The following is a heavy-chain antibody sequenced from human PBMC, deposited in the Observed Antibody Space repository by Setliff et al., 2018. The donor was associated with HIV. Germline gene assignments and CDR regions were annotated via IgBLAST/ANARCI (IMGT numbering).Heavy chain of an antibody. D-gene: IGHD5-12*01. CDR3: ASAGEWLPLDY. J-gene: IGHJ4*02. CDR1: GYSFTSNW. Sequence: PGESLKISCKASGYSFTSNWISGVRQMPGKGLEWMGRIDPVDSSTNYSPSFQGHVTISADKSISTAYLQWSSLKASDTAMYYCASAGEWLPLDYWGQGTLVTVSS. V-gene: IGHV5-10-1*01. CDR2: IDPVDSST.